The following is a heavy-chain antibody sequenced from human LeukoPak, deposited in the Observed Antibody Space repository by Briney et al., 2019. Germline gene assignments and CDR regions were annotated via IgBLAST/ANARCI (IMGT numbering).Heavy chain of an antibody. J-gene: IGHJ4*02. D-gene: IGHD5-18*01. CDR2: ISSSSYI. Sequence: PGGSLRLSCAASGFTFSSYSMDWVRQAPGKGLEWVSSISSSSYIYYADSVKGRFTISRDNAKNSLYLQMNSLRAEDTAVYYCARDSYGYSYGLDYWGQGTLVTVSS. CDR1: GFTFSSYS. CDR3: ARDSYGYSYGLDY. V-gene: IGHV3-21*01.